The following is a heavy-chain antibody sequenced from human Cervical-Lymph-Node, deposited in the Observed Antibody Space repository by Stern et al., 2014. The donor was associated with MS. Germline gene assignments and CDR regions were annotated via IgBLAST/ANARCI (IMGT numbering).Heavy chain of an antibody. CDR2: IYYSGST. CDR1: GGSISSGGYY. J-gene: IGHJ4*02. D-gene: IGHD3-22*01. CDR3: ARATYYYDSSGYLLDY. Sequence: QLVQSGPGLVKPSQTLSLTCTVSGGSISSGGYYWSWIRQHPGKGLEWIGYIYYSGSTYYNPSLKSRVTISVDTSKNQFSLKLSSVTAADTAVYYCARATYYYDSSGYLLDYWGQGTLVTVSS. V-gene: IGHV4-31*03.